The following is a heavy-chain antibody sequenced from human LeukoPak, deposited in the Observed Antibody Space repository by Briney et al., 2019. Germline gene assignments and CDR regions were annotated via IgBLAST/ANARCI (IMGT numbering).Heavy chain of an antibody. V-gene: IGHV4-39*07. CDR3: ARVGGSYSTGIDY. CDR2: MYYSGST. D-gene: IGHD1-26*01. Sequence: PSETLSLTCTVSGGSISSNGYYWGWIRQPPGKGVEGIGDMYYSGSTYYNPSLKSRVTISVDTSKNQFSLKLSSVTAADTAVYYCARVGGSYSTGIDYWGQGTLVTVSS. J-gene: IGHJ4*02. CDR1: GGSISSNGYY.